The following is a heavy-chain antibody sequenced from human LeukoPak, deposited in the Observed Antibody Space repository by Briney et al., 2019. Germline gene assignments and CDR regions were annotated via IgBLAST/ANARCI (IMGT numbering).Heavy chain of an antibody. CDR3: ARDLIAAAPQYNWFDP. D-gene: IGHD6-13*01. CDR2: IIPIFGTA. CDR1: GGTFSSYA. V-gene: IGHV1-69*13. Sequence: SVKVSCKASGGTFSSYAISWVRQAPGQGLEWMGGIIPIFGTANYAQKFQGRVTITADESTSTAYMELSSLRSDDTAVYYCARDLIAAAPQYNWFDPWGQGTLVTVSS. J-gene: IGHJ5*02.